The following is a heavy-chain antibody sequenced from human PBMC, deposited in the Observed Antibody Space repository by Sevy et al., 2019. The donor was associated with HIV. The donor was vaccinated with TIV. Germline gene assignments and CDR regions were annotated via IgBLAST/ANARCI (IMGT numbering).Heavy chain of an antibody. D-gene: IGHD1-20*01. Sequence: SETLSLTCSVSGGSMNIYYWSWIRQPPGKGLEWIGFIYYSGKANYNPSLKSRVTMSVDTSKNQISLKVTSVTTADTAVYYCARVGFNWNDVDNWGQGTLVTVSS. CDR2: IYYSGKA. J-gene: IGHJ4*02. CDR3: ARVGFNWNDVDN. V-gene: IGHV4-59*01. CDR1: GGSMNIYY.